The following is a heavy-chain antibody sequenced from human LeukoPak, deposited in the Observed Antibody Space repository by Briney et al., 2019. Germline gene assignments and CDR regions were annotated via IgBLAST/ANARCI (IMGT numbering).Heavy chain of an antibody. D-gene: IGHD2-8*01. CDR3: ATGGRSGMAFDF. CDR1: GFIATSNY. J-gene: IGHJ4*02. CDR2: IYGGGNT. V-gene: IGHV3-53*01. Sequence: GGSLRLSCSFSGFIATSNYMAWVRQSAGKGLQWISFIYGGGNTLYADSVRDRFSISRDNSKSTLYLQMNSLRVEDTAVYYCATGGRSGMAFDFWGQGTLVTVSS.